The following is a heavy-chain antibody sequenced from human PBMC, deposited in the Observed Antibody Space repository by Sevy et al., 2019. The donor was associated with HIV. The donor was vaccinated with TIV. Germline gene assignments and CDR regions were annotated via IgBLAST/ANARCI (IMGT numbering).Heavy chain of an antibody. V-gene: IGHV3-30-3*01. Sequence: GGSLRLSCAASGFTFSSYAMHWVCQAPGKGLEWVAVISYDGSNKYYADSVKGRFTISRDNSKNTLYLQMNSLRAEDTAVYYCARDELDCSGGSCYSRYAYWYFDLWGRGTLVTVSS. CDR2: ISYDGSNK. CDR1: GFTFSSYA. D-gene: IGHD2-15*01. CDR3: ARDELDCSGGSCYSRYAYWYFDL. J-gene: IGHJ2*01.